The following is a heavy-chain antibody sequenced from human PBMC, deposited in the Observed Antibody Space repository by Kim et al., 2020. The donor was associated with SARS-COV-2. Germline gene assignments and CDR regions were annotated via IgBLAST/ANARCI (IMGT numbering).Heavy chain of an antibody. CDR2: IYSSGST. Sequence: SETLSRTCTVSGGSISTTSYSWGWIRQPPGKGLEWIGNIYSSGSTYYSPSLRSRVTLSVDTSKNQFSLRLSSVTAADTALYYCATRAVVRGVITYFVFWG. V-gene: IGHV4-39*01. CDR1: GGSISTTSYS. D-gene: IGHD3-10*01. J-gene: IGHJ4*01. CDR3: ATRAVVRGVITYFVF.